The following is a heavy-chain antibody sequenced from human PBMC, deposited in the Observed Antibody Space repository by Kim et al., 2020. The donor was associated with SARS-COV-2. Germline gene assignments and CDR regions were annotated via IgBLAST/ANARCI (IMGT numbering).Heavy chain of an antibody. CDR3: AKGLWHYGSGIIEYYDAFDI. CDR2: ISYDGSNK. D-gene: IGHD3-10*01. Sequence: GGSLRLSCAASGFTFSSYGMRWVRQAPGKGLEWVAVISYDGSNKYYADSVKGRFTISRDNSKNTLYLQMNSLRAEDTAVYYCAKGLWHYGSGIIEYYDAFDIWGQGTMVTVSS. CDR1: GFTFSSYG. J-gene: IGHJ3*02. V-gene: IGHV3-30*18.